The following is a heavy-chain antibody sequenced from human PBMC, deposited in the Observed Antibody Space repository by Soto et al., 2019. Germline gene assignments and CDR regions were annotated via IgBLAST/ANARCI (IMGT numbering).Heavy chain of an antibody. Sequence: GGSLRLSFSASVFPFNVYSVSWVRQAPGKGLEWVSAISGSGGSTYYADSVKGRFTISRDNSKNTLYLQMNSLRVEDTAVYYCAKKKLQLVASYFFDYWGQGALVTVS. D-gene: IGHD2-15*01. CDR2: ISGSGGST. V-gene: IGHV3-23*01. J-gene: IGHJ4*02. CDR3: AKKKLQLVASYFFDY. CDR1: VFPFNVYS.